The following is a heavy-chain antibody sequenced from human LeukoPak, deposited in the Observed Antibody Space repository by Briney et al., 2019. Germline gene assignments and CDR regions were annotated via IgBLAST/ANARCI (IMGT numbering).Heavy chain of an antibody. CDR1: GFTFSSYG. D-gene: IGHD3-3*02. J-gene: IGHJ6*02. CDR2: ISYDGSNK. CDR3: ARVATPRYYYGMDV. V-gene: IGHV3-30*03. Sequence: PGGSLRLSCAASGFTFSSYGMHWVRQAPGKGLEWVAVISYDGSNKYYADSVKGRFTISRDNSKNTLYLQMNSLRAEDTAVYYCARVATPRYYYGMDVWGQGTAVTVSS.